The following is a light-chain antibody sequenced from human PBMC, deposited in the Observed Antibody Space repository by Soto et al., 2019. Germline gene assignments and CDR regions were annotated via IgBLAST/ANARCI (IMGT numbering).Light chain of an antibody. CDR3: GTWDSSLSTGI. J-gene: IGLJ2*01. V-gene: IGLV1-51*01. CDR2: DNN. Sequence: QSVLTQPPSVSAAPGQKATISCSGSSSNIGESYVSWYQHLPGTAPKLLIYDNNKRPSGIPDRFSGSSSGTSATLGITGLQTGDEADYYCGTWDSSLSTGIFGGGTKLTVL. CDR1: SSNIGESY.